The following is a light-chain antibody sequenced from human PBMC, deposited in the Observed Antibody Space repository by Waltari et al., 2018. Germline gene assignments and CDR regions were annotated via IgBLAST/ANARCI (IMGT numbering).Light chain of an antibody. CDR2: GAS. CDR1: QSVTNTY. J-gene: IGKJ3*01. V-gene: IGKV3-20*01. CDR3: QQYLMTPIT. Sequence: EIVLTQSPGTLSLSPGERATLSCRASQSVTNTYLNWFQQKPGQAPRLLIYGASSRATGIPDMFSGSGSGTDFTLTISRLEPEDFAVYYCQQYLMTPITFGPGTTVDIK.